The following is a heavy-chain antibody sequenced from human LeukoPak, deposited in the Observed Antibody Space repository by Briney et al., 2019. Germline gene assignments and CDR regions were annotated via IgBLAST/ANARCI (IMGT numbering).Heavy chain of an antibody. Sequence: GASVKVSCKASGGTFSSYAISWVRQAPGQGLEWMGRIIPIFGTANYAQKSQGGVTITTDESTSTAYMELSSLRSEDTAVYYCARDLRSSWLDYWGQGTLVTVSS. CDR1: GGTFSSYA. CDR2: IIPIFGTA. J-gene: IGHJ4*02. D-gene: IGHD6-13*01. V-gene: IGHV1-69*05. CDR3: ARDLRSSWLDY.